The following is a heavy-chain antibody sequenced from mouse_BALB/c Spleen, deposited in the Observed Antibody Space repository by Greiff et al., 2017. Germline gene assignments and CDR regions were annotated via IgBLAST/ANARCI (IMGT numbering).Heavy chain of an antibody. J-gene: IGHJ1*01. D-gene: IGHD1-1*01. CDR3: ARSLYYGSTPRWYFDV. CDR1: GYTFSSYW. CDR2: ILPGSGST. V-gene: IGHV1-9*01. Sequence: QVQLQQSGAELMKPGASVKISCKATGYTFSSYWIEWVKQRPGHGLEWIGEILPGSGSTNYNEKFKGKATFTADTSSNTAYMQLSSLTSEDSAVYYCARSLYYGSTPRWYFDVWGAGTTVTVSS.